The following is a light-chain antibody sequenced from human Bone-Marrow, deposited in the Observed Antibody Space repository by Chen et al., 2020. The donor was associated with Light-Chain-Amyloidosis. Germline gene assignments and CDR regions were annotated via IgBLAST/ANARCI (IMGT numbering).Light chain of an antibody. CDR2: END. J-gene: IGLJ2*01. CDR3: GSWDDSRTAGV. CDR1: TSNIGENF. V-gene: IGLV1-51*01. Sequence: QFVLTQPPSVSAAPGQKVIISCSGSTSNIGENFVSWYQQLPGSAPKLLIYENDQRSSGIPKRFSGSKSGTSATLAITGLQTGDEADYYCGSWDDSRTAGVFGGGTRVTVL.